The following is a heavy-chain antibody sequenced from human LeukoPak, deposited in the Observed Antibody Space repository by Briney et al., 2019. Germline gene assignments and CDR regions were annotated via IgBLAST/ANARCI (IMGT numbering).Heavy chain of an antibody. CDR3: ARHFGDAYRRSFDF. V-gene: IGHV4-59*08. Sequence: PSETLSLTCSVSGGSISSYYWSWIRQPPGKGLEWVAYIFSSGTTNYNPSLKSRVTISVEKSKNQFSLKLSSVTATDTAVYYCARHFGDAYRRSFDFWGQGSPVTVSS. CDR2: IFSSGTT. D-gene: IGHD5-24*01. J-gene: IGHJ4*02. CDR1: GGSISSYY.